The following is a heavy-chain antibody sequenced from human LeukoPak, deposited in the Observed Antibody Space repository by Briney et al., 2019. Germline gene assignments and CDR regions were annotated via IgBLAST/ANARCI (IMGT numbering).Heavy chain of an antibody. Sequence: PGGSLRLSCAASGFTFSIHWMHWVRQAPGKGLVWASNINSDGNKINYADSVKGRFTISRDNAKNTLDSQMNSLRVEDTAVYYCERGYRRDDSGYRPFDYWGQGPLVTVSS. V-gene: IGHV3-74*01. CDR3: ERGYRRDDSGYRPFDY. CDR1: GFTFSIHW. CDR2: INSDGNKI. J-gene: IGHJ4*02. D-gene: IGHD3-22*01.